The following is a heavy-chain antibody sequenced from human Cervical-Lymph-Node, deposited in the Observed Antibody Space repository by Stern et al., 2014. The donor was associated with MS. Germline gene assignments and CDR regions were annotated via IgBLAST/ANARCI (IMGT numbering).Heavy chain of an antibody. CDR2: IYYSGST. V-gene: IGHV4-31*03. CDR1: CGSIRSGGYY. D-gene: IGHD5-12*01. J-gene: IGHJ4*02. CDR3: ATDLVKPGGFDY. Sequence: VQLVESGPGLVNPSQTLSLTCTVSCGSIRSGGYYWSWIRQHPGKGLERIGYIYYSGSTYYNPSLKSRVTISVDTSKNQFSLKLSSVTAADTAVYYCATDLVKPGGFDYWGQGTLVTVSS.